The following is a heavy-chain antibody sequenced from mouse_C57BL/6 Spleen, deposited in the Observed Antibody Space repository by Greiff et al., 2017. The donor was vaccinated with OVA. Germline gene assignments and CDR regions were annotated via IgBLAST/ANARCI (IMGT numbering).Heavy chain of an antibody. CDR1: GFTFSDYG. CDR2: ISSGSSTI. D-gene: IGHD2-4*01. Sequence: EVMLVESGGGLVKPGGSLKLSCAVSGFTFSDYGMHWVRQAPEKGLEWVAYISSGSSTIYYADTVKGRFTISRDNAKNTLFLQMTSLRSEDTAMYYCARSLSHYDHWYFDVWGTGTTVTVSS. V-gene: IGHV5-17*01. J-gene: IGHJ1*03. CDR3: ARSLSHYDHWYFDV.